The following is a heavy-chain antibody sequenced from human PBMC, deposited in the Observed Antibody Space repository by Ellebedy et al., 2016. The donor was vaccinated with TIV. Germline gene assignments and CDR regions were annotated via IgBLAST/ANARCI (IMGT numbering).Heavy chain of an antibody. CDR1: GGTFISYS. J-gene: IGHJ6*02. CDR2: IIPIYGTT. Sequence: ASVKVSCXASGGTFISYSIAWVRQAPGQGLEWMGGIIPIYGTTNYAQKFRGRVTITADESTNAYMELSSLTSEDSAVYYCARLGGGGHILGYYYRALDVWGQGTTVIVSS. V-gene: IGHV1-69*13. D-gene: IGHD1-26*01. CDR3: ARLGGGGHILGYYYRALDV.